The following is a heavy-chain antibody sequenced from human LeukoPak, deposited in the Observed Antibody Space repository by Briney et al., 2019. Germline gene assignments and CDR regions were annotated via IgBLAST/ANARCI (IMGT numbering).Heavy chain of an antibody. J-gene: IGHJ4*02. V-gene: IGHV3-33*01. CDR1: GFTFSSYG. CDR3: ARTQGRFYGSGSYEGFDY. CDR2: IWYDGSNK. Sequence: GRSLRLSCAASGFTFSSYGMHWVRQAPGKGLEWVAVIWYDGSNKNYADSVKGRFTISRDNSKNTLYLQMNSLRAEDTAVYYCARTQGRFYGSGSYEGFDYWGQGTLVTVSS. D-gene: IGHD3-10*01.